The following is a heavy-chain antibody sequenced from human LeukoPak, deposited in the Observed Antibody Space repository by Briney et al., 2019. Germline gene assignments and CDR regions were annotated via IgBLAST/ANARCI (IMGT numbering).Heavy chain of an antibody. J-gene: IGHJ5*02. CDR1: GGTFSSYA. D-gene: IGHD3-22*01. CDR2: IIPIFGTA. V-gene: IGHV1-69*13. Sequence: SVNVSCKASGGTFSSYAISWVRQAPGQGLEWMGGIIPIFGTANYAQKFQGRVTITADESTSTAYMELSSPRSEDTAVYYCASTPLENDSSGYRFDPWGQGTLVTVSS. CDR3: ASTPLENDSSGYRFDP.